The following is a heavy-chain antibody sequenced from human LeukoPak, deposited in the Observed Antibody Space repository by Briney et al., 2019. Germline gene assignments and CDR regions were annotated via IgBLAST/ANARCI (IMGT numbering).Heavy chain of an antibody. Sequence: SQTLSLTCTVSGGSISSGGYYWSWIRQHPGKGLEWIGYIYYSGSTYYNPSLKSRVTISVDTSKNQFSLKLSSGTAADTAVYYCAREVYGRSDYYYYMDVWGKGTTVTVSS. J-gene: IGHJ6*03. D-gene: IGHD2/OR15-2a*01. CDR2: IYYSGST. CDR1: GGSISSGGYY. CDR3: AREVYGRSDYYYYMDV. V-gene: IGHV4-31*03.